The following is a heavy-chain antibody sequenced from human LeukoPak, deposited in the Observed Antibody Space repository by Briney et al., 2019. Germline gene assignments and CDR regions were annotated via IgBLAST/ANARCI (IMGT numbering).Heavy chain of an antibody. CDR2: IYYSGST. J-gene: IGHJ4*02. CDR1: GGSIISSSYY. V-gene: IGHV4-39*01. D-gene: IGHD1-14*01. Sequence: SETLSLTCTVSGGSIISSSYYWGWIRQPPGKGLEWIGSIYYSGSTYYNPSLKSRVTISVDTSKNQFSLKLSSVTAADTAVYYCARCPVVSPFDYWGQGTLVTVSS. CDR3: ARCPVVSPFDY.